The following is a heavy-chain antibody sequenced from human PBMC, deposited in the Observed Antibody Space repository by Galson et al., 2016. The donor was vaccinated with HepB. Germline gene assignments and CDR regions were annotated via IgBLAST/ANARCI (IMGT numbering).Heavy chain of an antibody. Sequence: SLRLSCAASGFMFSDCHMSWIRQAPGKGLEWLSYISYNARYTNYTDSVKGRFTISRDNVKNSLYLQMNSLRAEDTAVYYCARGGPTTSVAGSLDYWAREPWSPSPQ. CDR1: GFMFSDCH. V-gene: IGHV3-11*06. D-gene: IGHD6-19*01. J-gene: IGHJ4*02. CDR2: ISYNARYT. CDR3: ARGGPTTSVAGSLDY.